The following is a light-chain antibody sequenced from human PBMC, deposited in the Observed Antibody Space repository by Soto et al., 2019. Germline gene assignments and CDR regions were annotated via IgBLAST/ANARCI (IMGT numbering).Light chain of an antibody. Sequence: QSVLTPPPSVSGSPGQSVTISCTGTSSYVGGYNRVSWYQQPPGKAPKLLIYDVSNRPSGGSTRFSGSKSGNTASLTISGLQAEDEADYYCTSYATGSAYVFGPGTKVTVL. J-gene: IGLJ1*01. V-gene: IGLV2-18*02. CDR1: SSYVGGYNR. CDR2: DVS. CDR3: TSYATGSAYV.